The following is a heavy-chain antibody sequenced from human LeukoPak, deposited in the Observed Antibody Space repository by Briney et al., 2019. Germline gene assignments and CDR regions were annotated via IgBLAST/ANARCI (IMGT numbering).Heavy chain of an antibody. CDR3: ASGVVVAARVYYGMDV. CDR1: GGTFSSYA. V-gene: IGHV1-69*13. D-gene: IGHD2-15*01. CDR2: IIPIFGTA. J-gene: IGHJ6*02. Sequence: EASVKVSCKASGGTFSSYAISWVRQAPGQGLEWMGGIIPIFGTANYAQKFQGRVTITADESTSTAYMELSSLRSEDTAVYYCASGVVVAARVYYGMDVWGQGTTVTVSS.